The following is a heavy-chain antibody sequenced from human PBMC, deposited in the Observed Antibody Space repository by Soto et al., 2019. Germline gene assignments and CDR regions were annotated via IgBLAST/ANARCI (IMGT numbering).Heavy chain of an antibody. J-gene: IGHJ6*02. V-gene: IGHV3-74*01. CDR1: GFTFSSYW. CDR2: INSDGSST. Sequence: GGSLRLSCAASGFTFSSYWMHWVRQAPGKGLVWVSRINSDGSSTSYADSVKGRFTISRDNAKNTLYLQMNSLRAEDTAVYYCARRQNYYYYGMDVWGQGTTVTVSS. CDR3: ARRQNYYYYGMDV.